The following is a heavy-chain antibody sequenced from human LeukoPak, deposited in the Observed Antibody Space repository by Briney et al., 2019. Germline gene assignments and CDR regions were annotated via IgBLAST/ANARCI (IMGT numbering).Heavy chain of an antibody. CDR3: ARANSLMVRGVISYFDS. J-gene: IGHJ4*02. D-gene: IGHD3-10*01. Sequence: GGSLRLSCAASGFTFNHYYMTWIRQAPGKGLEWVSYISSSSSYTNYADSLKGRFTISRDNARNSLYLQMNSLRDEDTAVYFCARANSLMVRGVISYFDSWGQGTLVTVSS. CDR1: GFTFNHYY. CDR2: ISSSSSYT. V-gene: IGHV3-11*06.